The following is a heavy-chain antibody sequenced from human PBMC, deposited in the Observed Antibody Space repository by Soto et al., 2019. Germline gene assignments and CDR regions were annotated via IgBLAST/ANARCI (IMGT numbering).Heavy chain of an antibody. Sequence: SVKVSCKASGGTFSIYAISCVLQSPLQWLDWMGGIIPIFGTANYAQKFQGRVTITADESTGTAYMELSSLRSEDTAVYYCARALRPPNFGVVIIGYGMDVWGQGTTVTVSS. D-gene: IGHD3-3*01. CDR2: IIPIFGTA. J-gene: IGHJ6*02. CDR1: GGTFSIYA. CDR3: ARALRPPNFGVVIIGYGMDV. V-gene: IGHV1-69*13.